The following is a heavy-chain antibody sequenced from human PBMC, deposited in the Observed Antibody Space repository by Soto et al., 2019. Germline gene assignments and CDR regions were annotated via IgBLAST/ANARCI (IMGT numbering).Heavy chain of an antibody. Sequence: QVQLQESGPGLVKPSGTLSLTCAVSSGSISSSNWWSWVRQPPGKGLEWIGEIYHSGSTNYNPSLKSRVTISVDKSKNQFSLKLSSVTAADTAVYYCASPSGVAGDRRPRGDAFDIWGQGTMVTVSS. V-gene: IGHV4-4*02. J-gene: IGHJ3*02. CDR3: ASPSGVAGDRRPRGDAFDI. D-gene: IGHD6-19*01. CDR2: IYHSGST. CDR1: SGSISSSNW.